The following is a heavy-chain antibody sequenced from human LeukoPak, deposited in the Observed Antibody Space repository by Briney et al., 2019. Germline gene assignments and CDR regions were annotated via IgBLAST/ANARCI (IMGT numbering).Heavy chain of an antibody. CDR2: IDTNSGDT. CDR1: GYTFTKYG. CDR3: ARDFRPGYHRPYYFDY. J-gene: IGHJ4*02. D-gene: IGHD3/OR15-3a*01. V-gene: IGHV1-18*01. Sequence: ASVKVSCKASGYTFTKYGISWLRQAPGQGLEWMGRIDTNSGDTHFAQKFQDRVTMTTDTSTSTAYMELRSLRSDDTAVYYCARDFRPGYHRPYYFDYWGQGTLVTVSS.